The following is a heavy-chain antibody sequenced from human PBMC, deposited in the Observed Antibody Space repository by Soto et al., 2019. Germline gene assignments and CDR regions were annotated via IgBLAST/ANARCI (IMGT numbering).Heavy chain of an antibody. CDR2: ISPYSGYT. CDR1: GYSFTTYT. CDR3: ARVRGSSLVVPGASDY. J-gene: IGHJ4*02. Sequence: VASVKVSCKASGYSFTTYTISWVRQAPGQGLQWMGWISPYSGYTTYAQNLQGRVSMTTETSTTTAYLEVRGLRSDDTAVYYCARVRGSSLVVPGASDYWGQGTLVTVSS. V-gene: IGHV1-18*04. D-gene: IGHD2-2*01.